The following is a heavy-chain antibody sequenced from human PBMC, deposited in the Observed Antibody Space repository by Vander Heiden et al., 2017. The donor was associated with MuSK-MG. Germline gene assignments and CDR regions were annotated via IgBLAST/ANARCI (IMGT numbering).Heavy chain of an antibody. CDR3: ARKISGYDYIWGSYRHNWFDP. J-gene: IGHJ5*02. V-gene: IGHV4-34*01. D-gene: IGHD3-16*02. Sequence: QVQLQQWGAGLLKPSETLSLTCAVYGGSFSGYYWSWIRQPPGKGLEWIGEINHSGSTNYNPSLKSRVTISVDTSKNQFSLKLSSVTAADTAVYYCARKISGYDYIWGSYRHNWFDPWGQGTLVTVSS. CDR2: INHSGST. CDR1: GGSFSGYY.